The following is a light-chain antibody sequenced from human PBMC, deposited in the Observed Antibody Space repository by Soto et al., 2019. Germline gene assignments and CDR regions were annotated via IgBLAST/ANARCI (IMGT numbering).Light chain of an antibody. V-gene: IGLV2-14*01. Sequence: QSALTQPASVSGSPGQSITISCTGTSSDVGGYNYVSWYQQYPGKAPKLMIYEVSNRPSGVSNRFSGSKSGNTASLTIYGLQAEDEADYYCSSYTSSSTQVFGTGTKLTVL. CDR1: SSDVGGYNY. CDR2: EVS. J-gene: IGLJ1*01. CDR3: SSYTSSSTQV.